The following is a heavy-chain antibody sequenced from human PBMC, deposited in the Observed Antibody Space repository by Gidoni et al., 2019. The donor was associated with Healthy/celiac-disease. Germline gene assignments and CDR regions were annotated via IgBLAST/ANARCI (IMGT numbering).Heavy chain of an antibody. CDR2: ISSSSSYI. J-gene: IGHJ3*02. CDR1: GFTFSSYS. V-gene: IGHV3-21*01. CDR3: ARESGGIAAAHAFDI. D-gene: IGHD6-13*01. Sequence: EVQLVESGGGLVKPGGSLRLSCAASGFTFSSYSMNWVRQAPGKGLEWVSSISSSSSYIYYADSVKGRFTISRDNAKNSLYLQMNSLRAEDTAVYYCARESGGIAAAHAFDIWGQGTMVTVSS.